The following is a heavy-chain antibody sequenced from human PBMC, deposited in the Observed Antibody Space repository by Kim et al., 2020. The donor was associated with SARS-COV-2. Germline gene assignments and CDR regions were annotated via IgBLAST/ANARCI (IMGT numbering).Heavy chain of an antibody. CDR1: GFTFSSYA. CDR2: ISASGGDT. V-gene: IGHV3-23*01. D-gene: IGHD4-4*01. Sequence: GGSLRLSGAASGFTFSSYALSWVRQAPGKGLEWVSRISASGGDTYYADSVQGRFTISRDNSKNALNLEMNSLRAEDTALYYCAKVTTLTAPFYDYWGQGT. CDR3: AKVTTLTAPFYDY. J-gene: IGHJ4*02.